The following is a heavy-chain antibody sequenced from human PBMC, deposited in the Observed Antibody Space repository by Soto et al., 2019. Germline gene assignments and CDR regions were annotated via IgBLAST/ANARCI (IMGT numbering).Heavy chain of an antibody. Sequence: QVQLVQSGAEVKKPGASVKVSCKASGYTFNSYDINWVRQATGQGLEWMGWMNPNSGNTAYAQKFQGRITMTRNTSISTAYMELSSLRSEDTAVYSCAREKVTSGYPDWGQGTLVTVSS. J-gene: IGHJ4*02. CDR2: MNPNSGNT. CDR1: GYTFNSYD. V-gene: IGHV1-8*01. D-gene: IGHD3-22*01. CDR3: AREKVTSGYPD.